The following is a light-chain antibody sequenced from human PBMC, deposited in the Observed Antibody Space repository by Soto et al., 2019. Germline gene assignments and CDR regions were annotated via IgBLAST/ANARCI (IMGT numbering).Light chain of an antibody. CDR3: HQSKLWVT. CDR2: DAT. Sequence: EIVLTQSPARLSLSPGERATLYCRASESVRSNLAWFQQKPGQAPRLLIYDATNRTTGVPARFSGSGSGTDFTLTISSLAPEDFAVYYCHQSKLWVTFGGGTEVEIK. CDR1: ESVRSN. V-gene: IGKV3-11*01. J-gene: IGKJ4*01.